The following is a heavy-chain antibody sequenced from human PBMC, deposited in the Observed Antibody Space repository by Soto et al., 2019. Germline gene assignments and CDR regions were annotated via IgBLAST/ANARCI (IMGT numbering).Heavy chain of an antibody. J-gene: IGHJ4*02. V-gene: IGHV4-39*01. Sequence: PSETLSLTCTVSGGSISSSSYYWGWIRQPPGKGLEWIGSIYYSGSTYYNPSLKSRVTISVDTSKNQFSLKLSSVTAADTAVCYCARRPRTAIPRLSDYCAQGTLVIGSS. D-gene: IGHD2-21*02. CDR1: GGSISSSSYY. CDR2: IYYSGST. CDR3: ARRPRTAIPRLSDY.